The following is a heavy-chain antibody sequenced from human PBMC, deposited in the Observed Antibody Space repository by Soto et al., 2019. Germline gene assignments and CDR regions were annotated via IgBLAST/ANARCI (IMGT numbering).Heavy chain of an antibody. CDR2: IYYSGST. CDR3: ARDRVRDHYYYYGMDV. V-gene: IGHV4-30-4*01. J-gene: IGHJ6*02. CDR1: GGSISSGDYC. D-gene: IGHD3-10*01. Sequence: ASETLSLTCTVSGGSISSGDYCWSWIRKPPGKGLEWIGYIYYSGSTYYNPSLKSRVTISVDTSKNQFSLKLSSVTAADTAVYYCARDRVRDHYYYYGMDVWGQGTTVTVSS.